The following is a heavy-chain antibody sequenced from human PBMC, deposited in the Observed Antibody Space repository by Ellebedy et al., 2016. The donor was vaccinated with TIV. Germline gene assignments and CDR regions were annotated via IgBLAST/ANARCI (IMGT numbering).Heavy chain of an antibody. J-gene: IGHJ6*02. V-gene: IGHV4-34*01. Sequence: MPSETLSLTCAVYGGSFSDYYWSWIRQPPGKGLEWIGEINRSGSTNYNPSLKSRVTISVDTSKNQFSLNLRSVTAADTAVYYCARRVDTAMAAPGYYGMDVWGQGTTVTVSS. D-gene: IGHD5-18*01. CDR1: GGSFSDYY. CDR3: ARRVDTAMAAPGYYGMDV. CDR2: INRSGST.